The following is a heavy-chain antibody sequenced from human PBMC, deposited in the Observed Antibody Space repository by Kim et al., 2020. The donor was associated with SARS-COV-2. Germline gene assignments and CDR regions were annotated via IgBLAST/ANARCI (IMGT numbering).Heavy chain of an antibody. CDR2: ISSSSSYI. CDR1: GFTFSSYS. CDR3: ARNPVFYYGSGSFRGPNYFDY. J-gene: IGHJ4*02. D-gene: IGHD3-10*01. V-gene: IGHV3-21*01. Sequence: GGSLRLSCAASGFTFSSYSMNWVRQAPGKGLEWVSSISSSSSYIYYADSVKGRFTISRDNAKNSLYLQMNSLRAEDTAVYYCARNPVFYYGSGSFRGPNYFDYWGQGTLVTVSS.